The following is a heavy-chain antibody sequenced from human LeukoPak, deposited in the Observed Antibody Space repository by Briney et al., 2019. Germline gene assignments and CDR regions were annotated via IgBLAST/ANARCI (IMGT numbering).Heavy chain of an antibody. D-gene: IGHD3-22*01. Sequence: GESLKISCKGSGYSFTSYWIGWGRQMPGKGLGWMGIIYPGDSDTKYSPSFQGQGTISSDKSISTAYLQWRRLTASDPAIYHCARLPHYYDSSGYYYYGMDVWGQGTTVTVSS. CDR3: ARLPHYYDSSGYYYYGMDV. V-gene: IGHV5-51*01. CDR2: IYPGDSDT. CDR1: GYSFTSYW. J-gene: IGHJ6*02.